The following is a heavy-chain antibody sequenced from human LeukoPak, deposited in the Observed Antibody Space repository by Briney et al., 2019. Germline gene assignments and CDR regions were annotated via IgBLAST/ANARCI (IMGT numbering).Heavy chain of an antibody. J-gene: IGHJ4*02. V-gene: IGHV3-48*03. CDR3: ARAWGDSSGLGFDY. CDR1: GFTFSSYE. D-gene: IGHD3-22*01. Sequence: QSGGSLRLSCAASGFTFSSYEMNWVRQAPGKGLEWVSYISSSGSTIYYADSVKGRFIISRDNAKNSLYLQMNSLRAEDTAVYYCARAWGDSSGLGFDYWGQGTLVTVSS. CDR2: ISSSGSTI.